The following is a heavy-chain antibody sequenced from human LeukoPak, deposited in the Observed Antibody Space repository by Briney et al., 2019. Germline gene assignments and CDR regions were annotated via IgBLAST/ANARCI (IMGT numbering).Heavy chain of an antibody. V-gene: IGHV3-48*01. Sequence: GGSLRLSCAASGFTFSSYSMNWVRQAPGKGLEWVSYISSSSTIYYADSVKGRFTISRDNAKNSLYLQMNSLRAEDTAVYYCARELIIYGGNDAFDIWGQGTMVTVSS. CDR2: ISSSSTI. CDR1: GFTFSSYS. J-gene: IGHJ3*02. CDR3: ARELIIYGGNDAFDI. D-gene: IGHD4-23*01.